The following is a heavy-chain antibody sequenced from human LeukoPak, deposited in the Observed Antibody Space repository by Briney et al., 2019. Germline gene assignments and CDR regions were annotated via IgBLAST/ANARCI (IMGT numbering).Heavy chain of an antibody. Sequence: GGSLRLSCAASGFTFSSYFMNWVRQAPGKGLEWVSSISSSSSFIYYADSVKGRFTISRDNAKNSLYLQMNSLRAEDTAVYYCARGQYCGGDCFYFDYWGQGTLVTVSS. CDR1: GFTFSSYF. J-gene: IGHJ4*02. CDR2: ISSSSSFI. D-gene: IGHD2-21*01. CDR3: ARGQYCGGDCFYFDY. V-gene: IGHV3-21*01.